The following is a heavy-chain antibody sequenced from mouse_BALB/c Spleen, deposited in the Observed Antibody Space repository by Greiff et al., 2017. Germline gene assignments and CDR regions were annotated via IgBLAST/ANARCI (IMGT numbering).Heavy chain of an antibody. CDR3: ARKGVYYGSAWFAY. CDR2: IWSGGST. V-gene: IGHV2-2*02. D-gene: IGHD1-1*01. Sequence: VQRVESGPGLVQPSQSLSITCTVSGFSLTSYGVHWVRQSPGKGLEWLGVIWSGGSTDYNAAFISRLSISKDNSKSQVFFKMNSLQANDTAIYYCARKGVYYGSAWFAYWGQGTLVTVSA. J-gene: IGHJ3*01. CDR1: GFSLTSYG.